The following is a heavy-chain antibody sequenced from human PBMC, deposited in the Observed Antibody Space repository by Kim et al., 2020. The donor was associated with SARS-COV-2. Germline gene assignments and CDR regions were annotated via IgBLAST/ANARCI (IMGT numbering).Heavy chain of an antibody. CDR3: ATVWAAELIAAGNYYYYGMDV. CDR2: FDPEDGET. CDR1: GYTLTELS. Sequence: ASVKVSCKVSGYTLTELSMHWVRQAPGKGLEWMGGFDPEDGETIYAQKFQGRVTMTEDTSTDTAYMELSSLRSEDTAVYYCATVWAAELIAAGNYYYYGMDVWGQGTTVTVSS. D-gene: IGHD6-13*01. J-gene: IGHJ6*02. V-gene: IGHV1-24*01.